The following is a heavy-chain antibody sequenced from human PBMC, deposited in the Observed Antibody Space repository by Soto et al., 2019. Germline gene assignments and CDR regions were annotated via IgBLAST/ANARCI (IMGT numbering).Heavy chain of an antibody. D-gene: IGHD1-26*01. CDR3: AAGGGLPRYY. Sequence: SETLSLTCAVSGGSISSSNWWNWVRQPPGKGLEWIGYIYHSGSTYYNPSLKSRVTISVDRSKNQFSLKLSSVTAADTAVYYCAAGGGLPRYYWDKGTLVTVAS. CDR1: GGSISSSNW. V-gene: IGHV4-4*02. J-gene: IGHJ4*02. CDR2: IYHSGST.